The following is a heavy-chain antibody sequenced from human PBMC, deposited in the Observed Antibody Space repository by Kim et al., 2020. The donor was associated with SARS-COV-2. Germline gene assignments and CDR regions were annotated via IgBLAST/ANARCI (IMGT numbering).Heavy chain of an antibody. CDR2: IWYDGSNK. CDR1: GFTFSSYG. Sequence: GGSLRLSCAASGFTFSSYGMHWVRQAPGKGLEWVAVIWYDGSNKYYADSVKGRFTISRDNSKNTLYLQMNSLRAEDTAVYYCAKDRYYDSSGYGPFDYWGQGTLVTASS. J-gene: IGHJ4*02. D-gene: IGHD3-22*01. V-gene: IGHV3-33*06. CDR3: AKDRYYDSSGYGPFDY.